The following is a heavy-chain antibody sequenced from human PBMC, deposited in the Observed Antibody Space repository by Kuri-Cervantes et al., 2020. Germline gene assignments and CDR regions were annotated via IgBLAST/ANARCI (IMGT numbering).Heavy chain of an antibody. CDR3: AKSAIFGVVTPYYYYGMDV. CDR1: GFTFSSYG. CDR2: ISYDGSSK. J-gene: IGHJ6*02. D-gene: IGHD3-3*01. V-gene: IGHV3-30*18. Sequence: GESLKISCAASGFTFSSYGMHWVRQAPGKGLEWVAVISYDGSSKYYADSVKGRFTISRDNSKNTLYLQMNSLRAEDTAVYYCAKSAIFGVVTPYYYYGMDVWGQGTTVTVSS.